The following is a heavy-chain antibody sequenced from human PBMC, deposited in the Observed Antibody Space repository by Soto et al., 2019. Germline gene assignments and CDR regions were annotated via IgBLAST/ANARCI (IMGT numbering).Heavy chain of an antibody. Sequence: EVQLLESGGGLVQPGGSLRLSCAASGFTFSNYAMSWVRQAPGKGLELVSAISGSGGTTYDADSVKGRFTISRDNSKNTLYLQMNSLRADVTAVYYCAKDPYCSTTSCLNYFDPWGQGTLVTVSS. J-gene: IGHJ5*02. V-gene: IGHV3-23*01. CDR2: ISGSGGTT. CDR3: AKDPYCSTTSCLNYFDP. CDR1: GFTFSNYA. D-gene: IGHD2-2*01.